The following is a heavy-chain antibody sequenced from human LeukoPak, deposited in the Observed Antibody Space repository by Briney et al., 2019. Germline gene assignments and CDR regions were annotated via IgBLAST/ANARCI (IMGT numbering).Heavy chain of an antibody. V-gene: IGHV3-7*01. CDR3: ARDGGRNNDY. D-gene: IGHD3-3*01. CDR2: IKPDGSGK. CDR1: GFTFSSYW. Sequence: SGGSLRLSCAASGFTFSSYWMTWVRQAPGKGLEWVANIKPDGSGKYYVDSVKGRFIISRDNAKNSLNLQMNSLRAEDTAVYYCARDGGRNNDYWGQGTLVTVSS. J-gene: IGHJ4*02.